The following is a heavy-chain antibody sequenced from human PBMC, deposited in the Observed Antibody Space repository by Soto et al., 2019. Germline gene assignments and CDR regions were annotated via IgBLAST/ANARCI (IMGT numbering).Heavy chain of an antibody. CDR2: VYFSGST. D-gene: IGHD3-3*01. Sequence: QTPEKGLDRSGYVYFSGSTKYNPSLMSRVTISVDSSGNQFSLRLPSVTTADTAVYYCARVARFPDTFD. J-gene: IGHJ4*01. CDR3: ARVARFPDTFD. V-gene: IGHV4-59*01.